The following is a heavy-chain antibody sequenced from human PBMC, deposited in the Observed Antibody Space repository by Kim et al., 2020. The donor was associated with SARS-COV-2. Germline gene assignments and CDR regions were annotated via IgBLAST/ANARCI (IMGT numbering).Heavy chain of an antibody. CDR2: ISYDGSNK. V-gene: IGHV3-30*18. CDR3: AKDGGGYSGSFDFDY. D-gene: IGHD1-26*01. J-gene: IGHJ4*02. Sequence: GGSLRLSCAASGFTFSSYGMHWVRQAPGKGLEWVAVISYDGSNKYYADSVKGRFTISRDNSKNTLYLQMNSLRAEDTAVYYCAKDGGGYSGSFDFDYWGQGTLVTVSS. CDR1: GFTFSSYG.